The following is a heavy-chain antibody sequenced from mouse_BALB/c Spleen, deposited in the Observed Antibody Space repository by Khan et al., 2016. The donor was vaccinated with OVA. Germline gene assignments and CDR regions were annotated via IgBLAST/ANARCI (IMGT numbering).Heavy chain of an antibody. D-gene: IGHD1-1*01. J-gene: IGHJ2*01. V-gene: IGHV1-7*01. CDR2: INPSTGYT. Sequence: QMQLEESGAELAKPGASVKMSRKASGYTFINYWILWVKQRPGQGLEWIGYINPSTGYTEYNQNFKDKATLTADKSSSTAYMQLSSLTSEDSAVYYCARRGLRWDFDYWGQGTTLTVSS. CDR3: ARRGLRWDFDY. CDR1: GYTFINYW.